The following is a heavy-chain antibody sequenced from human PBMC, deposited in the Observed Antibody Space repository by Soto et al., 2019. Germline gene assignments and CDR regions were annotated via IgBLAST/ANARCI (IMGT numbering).Heavy chain of an antibody. CDR1: GFTFSSYA. J-gene: IGHJ6*02. V-gene: IGHV3-23*01. CDR3: AKEGSLVATSYYYYYGMDV. Sequence: GGSLRLSCAASGFTFSSYAMSWVRQAPGKGLEWVSAISGSGGSTYYADSVKGRFTISRDNSKNTLYLQMNSLRAEDTAVYYCAKEGSLVATSYYYYYGMDVWGQGTTVTVS. D-gene: IGHD5-12*01. CDR2: ISGSGGST.